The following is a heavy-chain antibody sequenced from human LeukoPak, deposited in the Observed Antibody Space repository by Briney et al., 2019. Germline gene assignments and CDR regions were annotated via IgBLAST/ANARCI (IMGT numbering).Heavy chain of an antibody. Sequence: GGSLRLSCAASGFTFSSSAMSWVRQVPGKGLEWVSGISASGGSTYYADSVRGRFTISRDNSKNTLYAQMNSLRDEDTAVYYCAKEGRSLQTYWGQGTLVTVSS. CDR2: ISASGGST. D-gene: IGHD5-24*01. CDR1: GFTFSSSA. V-gene: IGHV3-23*01. J-gene: IGHJ4*02. CDR3: AKEGRSLQTY.